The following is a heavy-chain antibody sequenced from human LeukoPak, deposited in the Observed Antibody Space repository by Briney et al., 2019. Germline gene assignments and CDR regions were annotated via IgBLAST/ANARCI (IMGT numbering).Heavy chain of an antibody. V-gene: IGHV3-21*01. J-gene: IGHJ3*02. CDR3: ARDLVVIAKGGLYAFDI. CDR2: ISSSSSYI. Sequence: PGGSLRLSCAASGFTFSSYSMNWVRQAPGKGLEWVSSISSSSSYIYYADSVKGRFTISRDNAKNSLYLQMNSLRAEDTAVYYCARDLVVIAKGGLYAFDIWGQGTMVTVSS. CDR1: GFTFSSYS. D-gene: IGHD2-21*01.